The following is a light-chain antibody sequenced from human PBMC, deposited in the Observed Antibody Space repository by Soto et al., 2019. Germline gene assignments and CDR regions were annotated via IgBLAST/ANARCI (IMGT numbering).Light chain of an antibody. CDR3: SSYAGINNLGV. V-gene: IGLV2-8*01. CDR2: EVN. Sequence: QSVLTQHHSASGSPGQSVTIYCTGTSSDVGGYKYVSWYQQHPGKAPKLMIFEVNKRPSGVPDRFSGSKSGNTASLTVSGLQAEDEADYYCSSYAGINNLGVFGTGTKVTVL. J-gene: IGLJ1*01. CDR1: SSDVGGYKY.